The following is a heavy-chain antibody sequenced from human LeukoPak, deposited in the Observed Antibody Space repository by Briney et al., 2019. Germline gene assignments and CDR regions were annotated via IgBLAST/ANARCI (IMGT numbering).Heavy chain of an antibody. CDR2: ISSSGSTI. V-gene: IGHV3-11*01. CDR1: GFTFSDYY. D-gene: IGHD3-10*01. J-gene: IGHJ4*02. CDR3: AKDWDYYGSGSYYFDY. Sequence: PGGSLRLSCAASGFTFSDYYMTWTRQAPGKGLEWVSYISSSGSTIYYADSVKGRFTISRDNAKNSLYLQMNSLRAEDTALYYCAKDWDYYGSGSYYFDYWGQGTLVTVSS.